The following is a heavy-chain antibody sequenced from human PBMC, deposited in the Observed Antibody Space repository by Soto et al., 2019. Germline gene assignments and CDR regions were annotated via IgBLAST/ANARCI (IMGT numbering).Heavy chain of an antibody. J-gene: IGHJ4*02. CDR3: ARSAGGSYPQYDY. Sequence: GGSLRLSCAASGFPFSSYAMPWVRQAPGTGLEWVAVISYDGRDKYYPDSVKGRFTISRDNSKNTLYLQMNSLRAEDTAVYYGARSAGGSYPQYDYWGQGTLVTAPQ. V-gene: IGHV3-30*04. CDR2: ISYDGRDK. CDR1: GFPFSSYA. D-gene: IGHD1-26*01.